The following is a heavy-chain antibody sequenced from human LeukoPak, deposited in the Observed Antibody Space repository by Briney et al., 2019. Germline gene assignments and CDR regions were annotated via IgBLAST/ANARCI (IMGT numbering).Heavy chain of an antibody. V-gene: IGHV4-61*01. CDR1: GGSISSGSYY. CDR2: IYYSGST. Sequence: SETLSLTCTVSGGSISSGSYYWSWIRQPPGKGLEWIGYIYYSGSTNYNPSLKSRVTISVDTSKNQFSLKLSSVTAADTAVYYCASTAYYYDSSPRWFDPWGQGALVTVSS. J-gene: IGHJ5*02. D-gene: IGHD3-22*01. CDR3: ASTAYYYDSSPRWFDP.